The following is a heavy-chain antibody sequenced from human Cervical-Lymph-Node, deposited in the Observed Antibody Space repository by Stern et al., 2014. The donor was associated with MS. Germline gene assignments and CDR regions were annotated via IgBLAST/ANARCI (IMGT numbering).Heavy chain of an antibody. CDR3: ARGRVVVRYYGMDV. D-gene: IGHD2-2*01. CDR1: GGSFSGYY. Sequence: QVQLQQWGAGLLKPSETLSLTCAVYGGSFSGYYWSWIRQPPGKGLEWIGENKHSGSTNYNPALKSRVTISVATSKNQFSLKLSSGTAADTAVYYCARGRVVVRYYGMDVWGQGTTVTVSS. V-gene: IGHV4-34*01. J-gene: IGHJ6*02. CDR2: NKHSGST.